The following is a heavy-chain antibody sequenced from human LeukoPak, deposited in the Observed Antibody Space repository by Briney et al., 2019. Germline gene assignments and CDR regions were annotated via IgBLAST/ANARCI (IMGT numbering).Heavy chain of an antibody. Sequence: GGSLRLSCAASGFTFSSYSMNWVRQAPGKGLEWVSSISSSSSYIYYADSVKGRFTISRDNAKNSLYLQMNSLRAEDTAVYYCARVSSGGILYWMDVWGKGTTVTVSS. CDR3: ARVSSGGILYWMDV. CDR1: GFTFSSYS. V-gene: IGHV3-21*01. D-gene: IGHD2-15*01. J-gene: IGHJ6*04. CDR2: ISSSSSYI.